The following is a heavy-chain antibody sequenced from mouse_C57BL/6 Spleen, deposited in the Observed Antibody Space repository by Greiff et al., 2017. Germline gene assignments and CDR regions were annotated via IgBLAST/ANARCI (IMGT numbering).Heavy chain of an antibody. V-gene: IGHV3-6*01. CDR1: GYSITSGYY. CDR3: ARGPRNYFDY. J-gene: IGHJ2*01. CDR2: ISYDGSN. Sequence: EVQLVESGPGLVKPSQSLSLTCSVTGYSITSGYYWNWIRQFPGNKLEWMGYISYDGSNNYNPSLKNRISITRDTSKNQFFLKLNSVTTEDTATYYCARGPRNYFDYWGQGTTLTVSS.